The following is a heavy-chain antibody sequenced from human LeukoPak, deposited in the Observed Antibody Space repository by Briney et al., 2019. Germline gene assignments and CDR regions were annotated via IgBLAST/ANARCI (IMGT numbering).Heavy chain of an antibody. D-gene: IGHD2-15*01. J-gene: IGHJ3*01. CDR2: IYYRGGT. CDR1: GGSISNYY. Sequence: PSETLSLTCTVSGGSISNYYWIWIRQPPGKGLEWLGYIYYRGGTNYSPSLKSRVSISVDTSKNQFSLKLTSVTAADTAVYFCARDRCSGGTCSDAYDVWGQGTKVTVSS. CDR3: ARDRCSGGTCSDAYDV. V-gene: IGHV4-59*01.